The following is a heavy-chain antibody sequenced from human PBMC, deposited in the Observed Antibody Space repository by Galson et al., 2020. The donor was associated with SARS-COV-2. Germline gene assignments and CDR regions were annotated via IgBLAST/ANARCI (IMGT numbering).Heavy chain of an antibody. V-gene: IGHV4-34*01. J-gene: IGHJ6*03. CDR1: GGSFSGYY. CDR2: INHSGST. Sequence: SETLSLTCAVYGGSFSGYYWSWIRQPPGKGLEWIGEINHSGSTNYNPSLKSRVTISVDTSKNQFSLKLSSVTAADTAVYYCARGRCSSTSCYTRVPNYYYYYYMDVWGKGTTVTVSS. D-gene: IGHD2-2*02. CDR3: ARGRCSSTSCYTRVPNYYYYYYMDV.